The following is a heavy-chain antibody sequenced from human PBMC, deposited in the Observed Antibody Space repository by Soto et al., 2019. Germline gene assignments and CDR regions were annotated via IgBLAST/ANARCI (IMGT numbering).Heavy chain of an antibody. V-gene: IGHV3-49*04. J-gene: IGHJ6*02. Sequence: GGSLRLSCTASGFTFGDYAMSWVRQAPGKGLEWVGFIRSKAYGGTTEYAASVKGRFTISRDDSKSIAYLQMNSLKTEDTAVYYCTRDHGPRPELDWIQLWFPPYVMDGGGQGTTVTVSS. D-gene: IGHD5-18*01. CDR2: IRSKAYGGTT. CDR3: TRDHGPRPELDWIQLWFPPYVMDG. CDR1: GFTFGDYA.